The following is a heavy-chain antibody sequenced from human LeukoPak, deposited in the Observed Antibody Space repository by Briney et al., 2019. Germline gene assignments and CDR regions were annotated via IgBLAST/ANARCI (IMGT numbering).Heavy chain of an antibody. CDR2: MNPNSGNT. Sequence: ASVKVSCKASGYTFTSYDINWVRQATGQGLEWMGWMNPNSGNTGYAQKFQGRVTITRNTSISTAYMELSSLRSEDTAVYYCARGRQLSPAGRPFDYWGQGTLVTVSS. CDR3: ARGRQLSPAGRPFDY. CDR1: GYTFTSYD. D-gene: IGHD6-13*01. J-gene: IGHJ4*02. V-gene: IGHV1-8*03.